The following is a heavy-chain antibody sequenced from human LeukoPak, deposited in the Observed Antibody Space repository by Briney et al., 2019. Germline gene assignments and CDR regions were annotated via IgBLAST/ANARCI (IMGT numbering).Heavy chain of an antibody. Sequence: ASVKVSCKASGYIFINYYMYWVRQAPGQGLEWMGLINPSGGRTGYAQNFQGRVTMTRDMSTSTVYLELGSLRSEDTAVYYCARGPYSSGWYGLDFWGQGTLVTVSS. V-gene: IGHV1-46*01. D-gene: IGHD6-19*01. J-gene: IGHJ4*02. CDR2: INPSGGRT. CDR1: GYIFINYY. CDR3: ARGPYSSGWYGLDF.